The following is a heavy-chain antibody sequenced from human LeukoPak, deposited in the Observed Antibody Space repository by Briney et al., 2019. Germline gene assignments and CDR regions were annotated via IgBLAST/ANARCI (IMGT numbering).Heavy chain of an antibody. V-gene: IGHV3-11*01. CDR1: GFSFSDYY. J-gene: IGHJ5*02. D-gene: IGHD2-15*01. CDR3: ARCSGGSCRNWFDP. CDR2: ISNSGGSI. Sequence: GGSLRLSCAASGFSFSDYYMSWIRQAPGKGLEWVSYISNSGGSIYYADSVKGRFTISRDNAKNSLYLQMNSLRAEDTAVYYCARCSGGSCRNWFDPWGQGTLVTVSS.